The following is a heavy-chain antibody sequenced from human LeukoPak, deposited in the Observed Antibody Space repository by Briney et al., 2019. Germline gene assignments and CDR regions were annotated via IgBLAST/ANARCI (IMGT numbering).Heavy chain of an antibody. Sequence: GGSLRLSCAASGFTVSSNYMSRVRQAPGKGLEWVSVIYSGGSTYYADSVKGRFTISRDNSKNTLYLQMNSLRAEDTAVYYCASTFYGDSPPYWGQGTLVTVSS. V-gene: IGHV3-66*01. J-gene: IGHJ4*02. CDR1: GFTVSSNY. CDR3: ASTFYGDSPPY. CDR2: IYSGGST. D-gene: IGHD4-17*01.